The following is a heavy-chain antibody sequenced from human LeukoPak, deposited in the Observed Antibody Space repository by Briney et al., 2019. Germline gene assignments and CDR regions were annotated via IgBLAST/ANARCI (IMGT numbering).Heavy chain of an antibody. J-gene: IGHJ4*02. D-gene: IGHD3-22*01. Sequence: PSETLSLTCTVSGGSISTYYLSWIRQPARKRLEWIGYISYSGSSSYNPPLRGRVPISGDAPKKQFSLKLSSVTAADTPVYFCARDGYSDSSGYDYPPSVWGQGNLVTVPS. CDR2: ISYSGSS. CDR1: GGSISTYY. CDR3: ARDGYSDSSGYDYPPSV. V-gene: IGHV4-59*12.